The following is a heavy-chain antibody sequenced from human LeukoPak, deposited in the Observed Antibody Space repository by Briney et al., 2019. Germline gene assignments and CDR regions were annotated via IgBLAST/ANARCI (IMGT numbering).Heavy chain of an antibody. D-gene: IGHD5-12*01. CDR2: IRSNTAYGGTT. CDR1: GFTFADHA. CDR3: TRYSGYSDY. V-gene: IGHV3-49*04. Sequence: GGSLRLSCTASGFTFADHAMSWVRQAPGKGLEWVGFIRSNTAYGGTTEYAASVQGRFTISRDDSKSIAYLQMNSLKTEDTAVYYCTRYSGYSDYWGLGTLVTVSS. J-gene: IGHJ4*02.